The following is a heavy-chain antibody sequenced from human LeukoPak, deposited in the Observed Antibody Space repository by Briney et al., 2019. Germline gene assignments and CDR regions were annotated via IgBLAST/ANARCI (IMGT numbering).Heavy chain of an antibody. CDR2: IYSSGNT. CDR3: ARGVTNIAVGDY. V-gene: IGHV3-53*01. J-gene: IGHJ4*02. CDR1: GFTVSDNY. Sequence: GGSLRLSCAASGFTVSDNYMNWVRQAPGKGLEWVSIIYSSGNTYYADSVEGRFTISRDNSKNIVYLQMSGLRAEDTALYYCARGVTNIAVGDYWGKGILVTVSS. D-gene: IGHD6-19*01.